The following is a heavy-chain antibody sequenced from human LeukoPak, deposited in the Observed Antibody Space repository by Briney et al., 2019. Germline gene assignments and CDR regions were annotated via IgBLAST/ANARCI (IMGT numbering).Heavy chain of an antibody. V-gene: IGHV1-69*06. Sequence: ASVKVSCKASGGTFSSYAISWVRQAPGQGLEWMGGIIPIFGTANYAQKFQGRVTITADKSTSTAYMELSSLRSEDTAVYYCARDYCSGGSCYLKDPNYFDYWGQGTLVTVSS. J-gene: IGHJ4*02. CDR3: ARDYCSGGSCYLKDPNYFDY. CDR1: GGTFSSYA. D-gene: IGHD2-15*01. CDR2: IIPIFGTA.